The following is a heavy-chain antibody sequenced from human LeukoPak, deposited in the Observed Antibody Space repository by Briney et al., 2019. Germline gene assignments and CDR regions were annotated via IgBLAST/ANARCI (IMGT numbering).Heavy chain of an antibody. V-gene: IGHV3-21*01. D-gene: IGHD3-22*01. CDR3: ARDYTMIRYYFDY. CDR1: GFTFSSYA. Sequence: GGSLRLSCAASGFTFSSYAMSWVRQAPGKGLEWVSSISSSSSYIYYADSVKGRFTISRDNAKNSLYLQMNSLRAEDTAVYYCARDYTMIRYYFDYWGQGTLVTVSS. CDR2: ISSSSSYI. J-gene: IGHJ4*02.